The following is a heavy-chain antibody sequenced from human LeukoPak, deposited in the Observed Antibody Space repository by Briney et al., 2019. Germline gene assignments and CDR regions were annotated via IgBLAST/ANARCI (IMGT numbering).Heavy chain of an antibody. CDR2: INHSGST. V-gene: IGHV4-34*01. CDR1: GGSFSGYY. J-gene: IGHJ5*02. CDR3: ARGGIIAARYNWFDP. D-gene: IGHD6-6*01. Sequence: TSETLSLTCAVYGGSFSGYYWSWIRQPPGKGLEWIGEINHSGSTNYNPSLKSRVTISVDTSKNQFSLKLSSVTAADTAVYYCARGGIIAARYNWFDPWGQGTLVTVSS.